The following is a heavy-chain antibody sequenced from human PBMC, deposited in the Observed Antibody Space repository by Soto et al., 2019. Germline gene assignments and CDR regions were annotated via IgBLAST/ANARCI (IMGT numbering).Heavy chain of an antibody. CDR2: IYYSGST. CDR3: GREPYYYGSGMDV. Sequence: QVQLQESGPGLVKPSQTLSLTCTVSGGSISSGGYYWSWIRQHPGKGLEWIGYIYYSGSTYYNPSLQCRVTISVDTFKNPVSLKLSSVPAADTAVYYCGREPYYYGSGMDVWGQGTTVTVSS. V-gene: IGHV4-31*03. CDR1: GGSISSGGYY. D-gene: IGHD3-10*01. J-gene: IGHJ6*02.